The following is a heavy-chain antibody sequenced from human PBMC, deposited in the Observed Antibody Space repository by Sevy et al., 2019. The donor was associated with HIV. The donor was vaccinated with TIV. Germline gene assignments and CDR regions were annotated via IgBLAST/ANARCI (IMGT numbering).Heavy chain of an antibody. V-gene: IGHV3-20*01. Sequence: GGSLRLSCAASGFSFDDYTMNWVRQAPGKGLEWVAGLNWSWGSVGYEESVEGRLTICRDNDKKFLNLQLSSLRADDTALYICARDRPGLFHRESYVSSDPFDIWGQGTLVTVSS. CDR3: ARDRPGLFHRESYVSSDPFDI. CDR1: GFSFDDYT. D-gene: IGHD3-16*01. CDR2: LNWSWGSV. J-gene: IGHJ3*02.